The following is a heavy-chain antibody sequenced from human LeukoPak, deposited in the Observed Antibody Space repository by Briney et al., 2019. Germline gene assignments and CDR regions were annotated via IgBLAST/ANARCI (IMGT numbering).Heavy chain of an antibody. J-gene: IGHJ4*02. V-gene: IGHV1-2*02. CDR2: INPNSGGT. CDR3: ARDGSVESGHYYFDF. Sequence: ASVKVSCKASGYTFTGYYMHWVRQAPGQGLEWMGWINPNSGGTNYAQKFQGRVTMTRDTSIRTAYMQFYSLRSDDTAVYYCARDGSVESGHYYFDFWGQGTLVTVSS. D-gene: IGHD3-10*01. CDR1: GYTFTGYY.